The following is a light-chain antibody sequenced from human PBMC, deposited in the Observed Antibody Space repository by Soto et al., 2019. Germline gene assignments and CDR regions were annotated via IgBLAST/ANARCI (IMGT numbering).Light chain of an antibody. V-gene: IGLV2-23*02. J-gene: IGLJ2*01. Sequence: QSALTQPASVSGSPGQSITISCPGTSSDVGSYNLVSWYQQHPGKAPKLMIYEVSKRPSGVSNRFSGSKSCNTASLTISGLQAEDEADYYCCSYAGSSTVVFGGGTKLTVL. CDR3: CSYAGSSTVV. CDR1: SSDVGSYNL. CDR2: EVS.